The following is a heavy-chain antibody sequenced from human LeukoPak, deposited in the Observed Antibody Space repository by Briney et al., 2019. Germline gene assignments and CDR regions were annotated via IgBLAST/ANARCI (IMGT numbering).Heavy chain of an antibody. V-gene: IGHV4-59*01. Sequence: PSETLSLTCTVSGGSISSYYWSWIRQPPGKGLEWIGYIYYSGSTNYNPSLKSRVTISVDTSKNQFSLKLSSVTAADTAVYYCARNYDFWSGQSGYYYYGMDVWGQGTTVTVSS. CDR1: GGSISSYY. J-gene: IGHJ6*02. CDR2: IYYSGST. D-gene: IGHD3-3*01. CDR3: ARNYDFWSGQSGYYYYGMDV.